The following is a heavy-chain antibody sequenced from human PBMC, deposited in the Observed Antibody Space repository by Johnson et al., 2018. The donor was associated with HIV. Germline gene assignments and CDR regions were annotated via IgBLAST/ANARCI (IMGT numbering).Heavy chain of an antibody. Sequence: VQLVESGGGLIQPGGSLRLSCAASGFTFSSYAMSWVRQDPGKGLEWVSAISGSGGSTYYADSVKGRFTISRDNSKNTLDLQMNNLRAEDTAVYYCARDPGLYYDIWVSAFDIWGQGTMVTVSS. CDR1: GFTFSSYA. J-gene: IGHJ3*02. CDR3: ARDPGLYYDIWVSAFDI. V-gene: IGHV3-23*04. D-gene: IGHD3/OR15-3a*01. CDR2: ISGSGGST.